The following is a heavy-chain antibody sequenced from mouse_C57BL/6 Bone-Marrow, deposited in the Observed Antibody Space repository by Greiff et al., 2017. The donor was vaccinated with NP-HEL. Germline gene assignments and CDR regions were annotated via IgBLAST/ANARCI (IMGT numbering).Heavy chain of an antibody. J-gene: IGHJ2*01. CDR3: TRDEGYYYGSSYGFDY. V-gene: IGHV5-9-1*02. CDR2: ISSGGDYI. D-gene: IGHD1-1*01. Sequence: EVQLVESGEGLVKPGGSLKLSCAASGFTFSSYAMSWVRQTPEKRLEWVAYISSGGDYIYYADTVKGRFTISRDNARNTLYLQMSSLKSEDTAMYYCTRDEGYYYGSSYGFDYWGQGTTLTVSS. CDR1: GFTFSSYA.